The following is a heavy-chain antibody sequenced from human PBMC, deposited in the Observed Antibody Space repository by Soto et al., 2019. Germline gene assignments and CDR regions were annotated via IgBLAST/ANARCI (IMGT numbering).Heavy chain of an antibody. CDR1: GFTFSSYG. J-gene: IGHJ4*02. V-gene: IGHV3-33*01. CDR2: IWYDGSNK. D-gene: IGHD3-16*01. CDR3: ARVLPTTVTYREVGVGGLDY. Sequence: QVQLVESGGGVVQPGRSLRLSCAASGFTFSSYGMHWVRQAPGKGLEWVAVIWYDGSNKYYADSVKGRFTISRDNSKNALYLQMNSLRAADTAVYSGARVLPTTVTYREVGVGGLDYWGQGTLVTVSS.